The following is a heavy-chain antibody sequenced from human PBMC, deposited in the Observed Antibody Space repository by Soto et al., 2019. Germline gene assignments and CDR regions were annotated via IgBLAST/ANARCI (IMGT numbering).Heavy chain of an antibody. J-gene: IGHJ3*02. V-gene: IGHV3-21*01. CDR2: ISSSSSYI. D-gene: IGHD1-7*01. CDR3: ARDRGGRGGTRLDAFDI. CDR1: GFTFSRYS. Sequence: GGALRLSCAASGFTFSRYSMNWVRQAPGKGLEWVSSISSSSSYIYYADSVKGRFTISRDNAKNSLYLQMNSLRAEDTAVYYCARDRGGRGGTRLDAFDIWGQGTMVTVSS.